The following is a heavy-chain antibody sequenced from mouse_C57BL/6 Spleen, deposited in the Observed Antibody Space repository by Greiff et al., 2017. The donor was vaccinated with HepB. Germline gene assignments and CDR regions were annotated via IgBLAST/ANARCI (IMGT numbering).Heavy chain of an antibody. CDR3: ARKRGTTVVATRYAMDY. CDR1: GYTFTDYN. V-gene: IGHV1-22*01. D-gene: IGHD1-1*01. CDR2: INPNNGGT. Sequence: EVKLLESGPELVKPGASVKMSCKASGYTFTDYNMHWVKQSHGKSLEWIGYINPNNGGTSYNQKFKGKATLTVNKSSSTAYMELRSLTSEESAVYYCARKRGTTVVATRYAMDYWGQGASVTVSS. J-gene: IGHJ4*01.